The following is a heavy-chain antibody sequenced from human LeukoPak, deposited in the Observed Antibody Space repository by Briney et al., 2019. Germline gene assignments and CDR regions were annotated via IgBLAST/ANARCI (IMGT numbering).Heavy chain of an antibody. D-gene: IGHD6-13*01. CDR3: AVSIAAAGTFAGGYYYYYGMDV. CDR1: GGSISSGSYY. V-gene: IGHV4-61*02. J-gene: IGHJ6*02. CDR2: IYTSGST. Sequence: KASETLSLICTVSGGSISSGSYYWSWIRQPAGKGLEWIGRIYTSGSTNYNPSLKSRVTISVDTSKNQFSLKLSSVTAADTAVYYCAVSIAAAGTFAGGYYYYYGMDVWGQGTTVTVSS.